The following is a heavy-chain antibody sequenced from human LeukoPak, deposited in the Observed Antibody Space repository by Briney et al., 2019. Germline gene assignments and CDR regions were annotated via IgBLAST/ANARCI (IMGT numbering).Heavy chain of an antibody. D-gene: IGHD3-3*01. CDR2: IKSKTDGGTT. V-gene: IGHV3-15*01. Sequence: GGSLRLSWAASGFTFSNAWMSWVRQAPGKGLEWVGRIKSKTDGGTTDYAAPVKGRFTISRDDSKNTLYLQMNSLKTEDTAVYYCTSEYYDFWSGYRTSWGQGTLVTVSS. J-gene: IGHJ4*02. CDR1: GFTFSNAW. CDR3: TSEYYDFWSGYRTS.